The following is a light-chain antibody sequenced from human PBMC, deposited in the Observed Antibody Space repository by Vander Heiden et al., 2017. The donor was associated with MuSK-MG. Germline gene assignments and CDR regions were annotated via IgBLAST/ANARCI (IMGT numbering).Light chain of an antibody. Sequence: DIQMTQSPSSLSASVGDTVTITCRPSETVKTFLNWYQQAPGNAPRLLFYGASNLENGGPSRFSGSGSGTDFTLTISTVQPEDLATYYCQQSYGAPTFGQGTKVEIK. CDR1: ETVKTF. V-gene: IGKV1-39*01. CDR2: GAS. CDR3: QQSYGAPT. J-gene: IGKJ1*01.